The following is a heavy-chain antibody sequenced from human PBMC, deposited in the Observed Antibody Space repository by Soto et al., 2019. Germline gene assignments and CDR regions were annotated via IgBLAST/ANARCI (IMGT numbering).Heavy chain of an antibody. CDR1: GFSFSTSA. CDR2: LWSDGINE. Sequence: QGQLVESGGGVAQPGRSLRLSCAASGFSFSTSAMHWFRQAPGKGPEWVAVLWSDGINEYYADSVKGRFIVSRDNSKNALYLQMSSLRAEDTAMYYCARDRNEQGGYVIDYWGQGTVVTVSS. D-gene: IGHD1-1*01. CDR3: ARDRNEQGGYVIDY. J-gene: IGHJ4*02. V-gene: IGHV3-33*01.